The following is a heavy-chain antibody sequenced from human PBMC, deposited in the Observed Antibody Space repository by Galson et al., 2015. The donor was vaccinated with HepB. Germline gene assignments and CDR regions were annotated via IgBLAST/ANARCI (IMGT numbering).Heavy chain of an antibody. CDR2: ISYDGSNK. Sequence: SLRLSCAASGFTFSSYAMHWVRQAPGKGLEWVAVISYDGSNKYYADSVKGRFTISRDNSKNTLYLQMNSLRAEDTAVYYCATEPGETGDNQDADYWGQGTLVTVSS. J-gene: IGHJ4*02. V-gene: IGHV3-30-3*01. CDR1: GFTFSSYA. D-gene: IGHD7-27*01. CDR3: ATEPGETGDNQDADY.